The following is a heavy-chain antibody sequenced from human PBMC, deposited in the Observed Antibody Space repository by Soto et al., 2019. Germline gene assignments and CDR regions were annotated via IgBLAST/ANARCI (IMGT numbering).Heavy chain of an antibody. CDR1: GFTFDDYA. CDR3: AKGASTTVFAFNDY. J-gene: IGHJ4*02. V-gene: IGHV3-9*01. Sequence: EVQLVESGGGLVQPGRSLRLSFAASGFTFDDYARHWVRQGPGKGLEWVSSISWNSGNLGYADSVKGRFTISRDNAKNSLYLQMNSLRGEDTALYYCAKGASTTVFAFNDYWGQGTLVTVSS. D-gene: IGHD4-17*01. CDR2: ISWNSGNL.